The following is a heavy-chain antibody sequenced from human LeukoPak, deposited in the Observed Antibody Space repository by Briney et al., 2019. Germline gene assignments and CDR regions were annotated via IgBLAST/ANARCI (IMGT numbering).Heavy chain of an antibody. CDR3: ARELGEYYYDSSGIDY. D-gene: IGHD3-22*01. CDR2: INPNSGGT. CDR1: GYTFNGYY. Sequence: ASVKVSCKASGYTFNGYYMHWVRQAPGQGLEWMGWINPNSGGTNYAQKFQGRVTMTRDTSISTAYMELSRLRSDDKAVYYCARELGEYYYDSSGIDYWGQGTLVTVSS. V-gene: IGHV1-2*02. J-gene: IGHJ4*02.